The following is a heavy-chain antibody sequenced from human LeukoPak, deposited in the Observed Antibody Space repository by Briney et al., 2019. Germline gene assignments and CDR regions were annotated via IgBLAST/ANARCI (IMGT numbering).Heavy chain of an antibody. CDR3: ARDLISGYDSVTAMSFDY. D-gene: IGHD5-12*01. CDR2: IIPIFGTA. V-gene: IGHV1-69*05. Sequence: ASVEVSCKASGGTFSSYAISWVRQAPGQGLEWMGRIIPIFGTANYAQKFQGRVTITTDESTSTAYMELSSLRSEDTAVYYCARDLISGYDSVTAMSFDYWGQGTLVTVSS. CDR1: GGTFSSYA. J-gene: IGHJ4*02.